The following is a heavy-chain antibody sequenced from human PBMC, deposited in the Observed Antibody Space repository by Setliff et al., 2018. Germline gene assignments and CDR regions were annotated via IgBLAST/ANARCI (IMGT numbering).Heavy chain of an antibody. J-gene: IGHJ3*02. D-gene: IGHD1-26*01. CDR2: ISGRSGTI. CDR3: ARDYAGRGHGFDI. CDR1: GFTFSDYS. V-gene: IGHV3-48*01. Sequence: PGGSLRLSCAASGFTFSDYSMTWIRRAPGKGLEWVAYISGRSGTIYYADSLKDRFSISRDNDKSSLYLQMNSLRADDTAVYYCARDYAGRGHGFDIWGHGTRVTVSS.